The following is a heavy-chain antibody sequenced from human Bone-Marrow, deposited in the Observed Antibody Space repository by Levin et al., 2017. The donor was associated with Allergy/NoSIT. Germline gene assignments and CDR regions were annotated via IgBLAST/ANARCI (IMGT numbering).Heavy chain of an antibody. CDR2: VSFDGTDK. D-gene: IGHD6-13*01. CDR1: GFTFSSYA. CDR3: ATSSYSSNWRLIYYGLDV. V-gene: IGHV3-30*03. Sequence: GGSLRLSCAASGFTFSSYAMHWVRQAPGKGLEWVAVVSFDGTDKHYADSVKGRFTISRDNSNNTLSLQINSLSAEDTALYFCATSSYSSNWRLIYYGLDVWGQGTTVTVSS. J-gene: IGHJ6*01.